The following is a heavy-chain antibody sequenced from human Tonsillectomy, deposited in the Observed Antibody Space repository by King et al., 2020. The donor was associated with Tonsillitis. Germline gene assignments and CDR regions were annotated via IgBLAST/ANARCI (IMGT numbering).Heavy chain of an antibody. V-gene: IGHV1-69*14. CDR2: SIPLYGTA. CDR3: ASDMTIFGVVTLDY. D-gene: IGHD3-3*01. J-gene: IGHJ4*02. Sequence: QLVQSGAEVKKPGSSVKVSCKASGDTFSSYAISWVRQAPGKGLEWMGGSIPLYGTANYAQKFQGRVTITADKSTSTAYMELSSLRSEDTAVYYCASDMTIFGVVTLDYWGQGTLVTVSS. CDR1: GDTFSSYA.